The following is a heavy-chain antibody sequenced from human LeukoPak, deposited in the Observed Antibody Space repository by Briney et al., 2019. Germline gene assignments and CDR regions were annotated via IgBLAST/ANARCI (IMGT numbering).Heavy chain of an antibody. CDR1: GFTFDDYA. V-gene: IGHV3-9*01. CDR3: AKLTVAGDFDY. J-gene: IGHJ4*02. D-gene: IGHD6-19*01. Sequence: PGRSLRLSCAASGFTFDDYAMHWVRQAPGKGLEWVSGISWNSGSIGYADSVKGRFTISRDNAKNSLYLQMNSLRAEDTALYYCAKLTVAGDFDYWGQGTLVTVSS. CDR2: ISWNSGSI.